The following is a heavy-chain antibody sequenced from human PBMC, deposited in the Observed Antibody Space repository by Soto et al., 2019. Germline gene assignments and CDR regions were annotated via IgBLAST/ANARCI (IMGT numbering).Heavy chain of an antibody. Sequence: GGSLRLSCAASGITFSSYSMNWVRQAPGRGLEWVSSISSSSSYIYYADSVKGRFTISRDNAKNSLFLQMNNLRGEDTAVYYCARDREGVGAGLFWGQGTMVTVSS. CDR3: ARDREGVGAGLF. CDR2: ISSSSSYI. D-gene: IGHD1-26*01. CDR1: GITFSSYS. V-gene: IGHV3-21*01. J-gene: IGHJ3*01.